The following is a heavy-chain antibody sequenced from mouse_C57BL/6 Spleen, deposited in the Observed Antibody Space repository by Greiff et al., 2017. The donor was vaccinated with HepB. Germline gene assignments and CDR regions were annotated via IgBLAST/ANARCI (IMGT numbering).Heavy chain of an antibody. CDR3: ARVDSSGVDY. CDR2: IYPGDGDT. V-gene: IGHV1-82*01. J-gene: IGHJ2*01. D-gene: IGHD3-2*02. CDR1: GYAFSSSW. Sequence: QVQLQQSGPELVKPGASVKISCKASGYAFSSSWMNWVKQRPGKGLEWIGRIYPGDGDTNYNGKFKGKATLTADKSSSTAYMQLSSLTSEDSAVYFCARVDSSGVDYWGQGTTLTVSS.